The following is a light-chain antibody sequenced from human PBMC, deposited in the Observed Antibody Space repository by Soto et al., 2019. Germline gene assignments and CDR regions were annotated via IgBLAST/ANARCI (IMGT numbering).Light chain of an antibody. Sequence: DIVMTQSPDSLAVSLGERATINCKSSQSVLYSSNNKNYLAWYQQKSGQPPKLLIYWASTRESGVPDRFSGSGSGTAFTITISSLQAEDVAVYYCQQYYSPWTFGQGTKVEIK. CDR3: QQYYSPWT. V-gene: IGKV4-1*01. CDR2: WAS. J-gene: IGKJ1*01. CDR1: QSVLYSSNNKNY.